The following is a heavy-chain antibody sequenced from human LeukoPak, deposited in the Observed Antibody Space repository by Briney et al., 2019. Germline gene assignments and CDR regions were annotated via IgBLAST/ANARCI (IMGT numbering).Heavy chain of an antibody. V-gene: IGHV3-53*05. CDR3: ARDPRDDFWSGYPPDWFDP. J-gene: IGHJ5*02. CDR1: GFTVSSSY. Sequence: GGSLRLSCAASGFTVSSSYMYWVRQAPGKGLEWVSFFYRGETTYYADSVKGRFTISRDNSKNTLYLQMNSLRAEDTAVYYCARDPRDDFWSGYPPDWFDPWGQGTLVTVSS. D-gene: IGHD3-3*01. CDR2: FYRGETT.